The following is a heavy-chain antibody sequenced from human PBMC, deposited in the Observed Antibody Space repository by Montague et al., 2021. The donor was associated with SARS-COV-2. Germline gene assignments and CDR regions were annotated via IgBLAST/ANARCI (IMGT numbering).Heavy chain of an antibody. V-gene: IGHV4-59*01. Sequence: SETLSLTCTVSGGSISSYYWSWIRQPPGKGLEWIGYIYYSGSTNXNPSLKSRVTISVDTSKNQSSLKLSSVTAADTAVYYCARGGYYDYAFDIWGQGTMVTVSS. J-gene: IGHJ3*02. CDR2: IYYSGST. CDR3: ARGGYYDYAFDI. D-gene: IGHD3-22*01. CDR1: GGSISSYY.